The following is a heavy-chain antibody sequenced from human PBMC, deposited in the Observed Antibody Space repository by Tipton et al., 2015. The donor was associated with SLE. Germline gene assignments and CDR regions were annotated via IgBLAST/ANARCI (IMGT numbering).Heavy chain of an antibody. D-gene: IGHD1-1*01. CDR3: ASVPASGWNSRYFDL. CDR2: IYYSGST. CDR1: GGSISSYY. Sequence: TLSLTCTVSGGSISSYYWSWIRQPPGKGLEWIAYIYYSGSTNYNPSLKSRVTISVDTSKNQFSLKLSSVTAADTAVYYCASVPASGWNSRYFDLWGRGTLVTVSS. V-gene: IGHV4-59*12. J-gene: IGHJ2*01.